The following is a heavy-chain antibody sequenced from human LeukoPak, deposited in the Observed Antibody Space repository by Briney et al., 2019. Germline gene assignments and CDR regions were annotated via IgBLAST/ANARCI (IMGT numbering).Heavy chain of an antibody. J-gene: IGHJ4*02. Sequence: PSETLSLTCAVYGGSFSGYYWSWIRQPPGKGLEWIGEINHSGSTNYNPSLKSRVTISADTSKSQFSLKLSSVTAADTAVYYCARGGDSGYDDDYWGQGTLVTVSS. CDR1: GGSFSGYY. D-gene: IGHD5-12*01. CDR3: ARGGDSGYDDDY. CDR2: INHSGST. V-gene: IGHV4-34*01.